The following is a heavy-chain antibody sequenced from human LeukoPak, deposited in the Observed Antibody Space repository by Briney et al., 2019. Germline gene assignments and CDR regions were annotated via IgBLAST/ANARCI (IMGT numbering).Heavy chain of an antibody. J-gene: IGHJ4*02. V-gene: IGHV3-7*01. CDR3: ARDWHHPYYYDSSGYYHDY. D-gene: IGHD3-22*01. CDR2: IKQDGSEK. Sequence: GGSLRLSCAASGFTFSSYWMSWVRQAPGKGLEWVAHIKQDGSEKYYVDSVKGRFTISRDNAKNSLYLQMNSLRAEDTAVYYCARDWHHPYYYDSSGYYHDYWGQGTLVTVSS. CDR1: GFTFSSYW.